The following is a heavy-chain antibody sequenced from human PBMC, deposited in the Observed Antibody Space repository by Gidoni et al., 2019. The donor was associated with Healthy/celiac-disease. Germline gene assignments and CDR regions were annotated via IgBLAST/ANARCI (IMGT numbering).Heavy chain of an antibody. V-gene: IGHV3-23*01. Sequence: EVHLLESGGGLVQPGGSLRVSCAASGFTFSSYAMSWGGQAQGKGLEWVSAISGSGGSTYYADSVKGRFTISRDNSKNTLYLQMNSLRAEDTAVYYCAKESCSGGSCYSGLRYYYYGMDVWGQGTTVTVSS. CDR2: ISGSGGST. CDR1: GFTFSSYA. D-gene: IGHD2-15*01. CDR3: AKESCSGGSCYSGLRYYYYGMDV. J-gene: IGHJ6*02.